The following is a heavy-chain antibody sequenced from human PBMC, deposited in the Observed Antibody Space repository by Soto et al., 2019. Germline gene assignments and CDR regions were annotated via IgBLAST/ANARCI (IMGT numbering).Heavy chain of an antibody. CDR2: IRSKANSYAT. V-gene: IGHV3-73*01. CDR1: GFTFSGSA. Sequence: PGGSVRLSCAASGFTFSGSAMHWVRQASGKGLEWVGRIRSKANSYATAYAASVKGRFTISRDDSKNTAYLQMNSLKTEDTAVYYCAYRRNLYYYYGMDVWGQGTTVTVSS. D-gene: IGHD1-1*01. J-gene: IGHJ6*02. CDR3: AYRRNLYYYYGMDV.